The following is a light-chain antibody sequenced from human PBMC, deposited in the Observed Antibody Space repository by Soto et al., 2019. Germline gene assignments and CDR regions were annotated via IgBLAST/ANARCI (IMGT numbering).Light chain of an antibody. CDR3: SSYTSSITYV. V-gene: IGLV2-14*01. CDR2: EVS. Sequence: QSALTQPASVSGSPGQSITISCTGTPSDIGAFKYVSWYQQYPGKAPKLMIYEVSNRPSGVSNRFSGSKSGNTASLTISGLQAEDEADYYCSSYTSSITYVFGTGTKLTVL. CDR1: PSDIGAFKY. J-gene: IGLJ1*01.